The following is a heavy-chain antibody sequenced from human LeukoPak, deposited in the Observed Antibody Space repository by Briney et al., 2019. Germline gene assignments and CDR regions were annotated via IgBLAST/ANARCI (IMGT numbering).Heavy chain of an antibody. D-gene: IGHD3-10*01. CDR1: GYSISSGYY. CDR2: IYHSGST. CDR3: ARQPGEIHGNYFDY. V-gene: IGHV4-38-2*02. Sequence: SETLSLTCTVSGYSISSGYYWGWIRPPPGKGLEWIGSIYHSGSTYYNPSLNSRVTISVDTSKNQFSLKLSSVTAADTAVYYCARQPGEIHGNYFDYWGQGTLVTVSS. J-gene: IGHJ4*02.